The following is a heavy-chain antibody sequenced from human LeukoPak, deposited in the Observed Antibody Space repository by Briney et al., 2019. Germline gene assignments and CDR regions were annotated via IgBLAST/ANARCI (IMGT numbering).Heavy chain of an antibody. CDR3: ARMGAIAGASANPDH. V-gene: IGHV4-59*01. CDR2: IYYSGTT. J-gene: IGHJ4*02. CDR1: GGSISGYY. Sequence: SETLSLTCTVSGGSISGYYWSWIRQPPGKGLEWIGYIYYSGTTSYNPSLNSRVTMSVDTSKNQFSLKLSSVTAADTAVYYCARMGAIAGASANPDHWGQGTLVTVSS. D-gene: IGHD4/OR15-4a*01.